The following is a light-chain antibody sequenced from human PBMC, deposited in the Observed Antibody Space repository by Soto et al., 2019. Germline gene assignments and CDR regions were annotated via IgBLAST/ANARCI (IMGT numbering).Light chain of an antibody. CDR2: MND. Sequence: QSVLTQPPSASGNPGQRLTISCSGSTSNILRNYVYWYRQFPGTAPRLLISMNDQRPSGVPDRFSGSKSGTSASLAISGLRSEDEADYYCASWDDSLGGYVFGTGTKVTVL. J-gene: IGLJ1*01. V-gene: IGLV1-47*01. CDR3: ASWDDSLGGYV. CDR1: TSNILRNY.